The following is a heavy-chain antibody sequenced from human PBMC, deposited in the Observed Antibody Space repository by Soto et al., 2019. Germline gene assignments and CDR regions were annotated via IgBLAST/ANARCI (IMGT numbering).Heavy chain of an antibody. J-gene: IGHJ4*02. V-gene: IGHV3-23*01. D-gene: IGHD2-15*01. CDR1: GFTFSSFA. CDR2: ISGSGVST. Sequence: EVQLLESGGTLGQPGGSLRLSCVASGFTFSSFAMSWVRQAPGNGLEWVSGISGSGVSTYYADSVRGRFTISRDYSKNTLYLQMNSLRAEDTAVYFCATDYSQTGYCSAGSCYSDYWGQGTLVTVSS. CDR3: ATDYSQTGYCSAGSCYSDY.